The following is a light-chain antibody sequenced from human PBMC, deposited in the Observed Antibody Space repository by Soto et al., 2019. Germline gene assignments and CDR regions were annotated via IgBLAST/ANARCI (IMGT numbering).Light chain of an antibody. J-gene: IGLJ1*01. CDR1: ISDVGGNKF. Sequence: QSVLTQPASVSGSPGQSITISCTGTISDVGGNKFVSWYQQYTGKAPKLMICDVSNRPSGVSNRFSGSKSGNTASLTISGLQAEDEADYYCSSFTGTNYVFGTGTKLTVL. V-gene: IGLV2-14*03. CDR3: SSFTGTNYV. CDR2: DVS.